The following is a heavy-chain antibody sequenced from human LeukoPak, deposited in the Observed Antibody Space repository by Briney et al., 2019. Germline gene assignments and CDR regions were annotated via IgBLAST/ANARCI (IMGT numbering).Heavy chain of an antibody. D-gene: IGHD6-19*01. J-gene: IGHJ4*02. CDR3: ARDRGSSGRLGRFDN. V-gene: IGHV3-7*01. CDR2: IKQDGSEK. Sequence: GGSLRLSCAASGLTLSTYWMTWVRQAPGKGLEWVANIKQDGSEKYYVDSVKGRFTISRDNAEKLLYLQMNSLRVEDTAVYYCARDRGSSGRLGRFDNWGQGTLVTVSP. CDR1: GLTLSTYW.